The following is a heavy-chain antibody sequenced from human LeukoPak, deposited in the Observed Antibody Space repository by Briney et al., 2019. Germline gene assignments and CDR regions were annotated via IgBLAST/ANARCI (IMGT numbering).Heavy chain of an antibody. CDR1: GFTFSSYW. V-gene: IGHV3-74*01. CDR3: AREGTYCGGDCYSPYYYYYYMDV. D-gene: IGHD2-21*02. CDR2: INSDGSNT. Sequence: GGSLRLSCAASGFTFSSYWMHWVRQATGKGLVWVSRINSDGSNTSYADSVKGRFTISRDNAKNTLYLQMNSLRAEGTAVYYCAREGTYCGGDCYSPYYYYYYMDVWGKGTTVTVSS. J-gene: IGHJ6*03.